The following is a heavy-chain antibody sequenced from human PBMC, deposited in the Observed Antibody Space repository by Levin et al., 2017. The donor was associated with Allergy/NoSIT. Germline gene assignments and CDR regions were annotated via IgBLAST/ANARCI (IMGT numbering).Heavy chain of an antibody. D-gene: IGHD6-19*01. Sequence: GSLRLSCTISGGSITSYYWSWIRQPPGKGLEWIGYIYYSGSTNYNPSLKSRVTISVDTSKNQFSLKLSSVTAADTAMYYCARVPYSSGWYELDYWGQGTPVTVSS. CDR3: ARVPYSSGWYELDY. CDR2: IYYSGST. V-gene: IGHV4-59*01. CDR1: GGSITSYY. J-gene: IGHJ4*02.